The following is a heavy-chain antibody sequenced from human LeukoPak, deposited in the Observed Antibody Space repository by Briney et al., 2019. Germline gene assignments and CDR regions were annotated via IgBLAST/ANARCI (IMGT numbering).Heavy chain of an antibody. CDR2: INHSGST. V-gene: IGHV4-34*01. CDR3: ASIAVAGPLSLTLRTRKGFDY. CDR1: GGSFSGYY. Sequence: SETLSLTCAVYGGSFSGYYWSWIRQPPGKGLEWIGEINHSGSTNYNPSLKSRVTISVDTSKNQFSLKLSSVTAADTAVYYCASIAVAGPLSLTLRTRKGFDYWGQGTLVTVSS. D-gene: IGHD6-19*01. J-gene: IGHJ4*02.